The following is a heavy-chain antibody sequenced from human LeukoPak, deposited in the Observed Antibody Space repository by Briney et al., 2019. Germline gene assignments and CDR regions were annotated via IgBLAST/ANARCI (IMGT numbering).Heavy chain of an antibody. Sequence: GGSLRLSCETSGFDFSRNGMHWVRQAPGKGLEWISSITSSGTYITYADSIQGRFTISRDNAKNSLYLQMNSLRVDDTALYYCARASGGWDLDYWGHGTLVTVSS. J-gene: IGHJ4*01. V-gene: IGHV3-21*01. CDR1: GFDFSRNG. CDR3: ARASGGWDLDY. CDR2: ITSSGTYI. D-gene: IGHD1-26*01.